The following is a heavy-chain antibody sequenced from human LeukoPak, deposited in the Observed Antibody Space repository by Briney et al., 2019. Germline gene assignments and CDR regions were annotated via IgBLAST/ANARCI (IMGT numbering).Heavy chain of an antibody. V-gene: IGHV1-69*13. CDR3: ARRARRNYYMDV. CDR2: IIPIFGTA. J-gene: IGHJ6*03. CDR1: GGTFSSYA. Sequence: SVKVSCKASGGTFSSYAISWVRQAPGQGLEWMGGIIPIFGTANYAQKSQGRVTITADESTSTAYMELSSLRSEDTAVYYCARRARRNYYMDVWGKGTTVTVSS.